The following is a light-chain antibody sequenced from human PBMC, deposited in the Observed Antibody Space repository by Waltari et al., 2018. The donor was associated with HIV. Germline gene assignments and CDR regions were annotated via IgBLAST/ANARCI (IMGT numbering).Light chain of an antibody. V-gene: IGLV2-14*01. CDR1: GSDVGGSTY. CDR3: SSYTSSSTYVV. CDR2: EVS. Sequence: QSALTHPASVSGSPGPSLTISCTGTGSDVGGSTYVSWYQQHPGKAPKLMIYEVSNRPSGVSNRFSGSKSGNTASLTISGLQAEDEADYYCSSYTSSSTYVVFGGGTKLTVL. J-gene: IGLJ2*01.